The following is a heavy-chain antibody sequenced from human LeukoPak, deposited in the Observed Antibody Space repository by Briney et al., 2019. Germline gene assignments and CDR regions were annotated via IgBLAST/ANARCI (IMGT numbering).Heavy chain of an antibody. D-gene: IGHD5-18*01. J-gene: IGHJ4*02. Sequence: ASVKVSCKASGYTFTGYNMHWVRQAPGQGLEWMGWINPNSDGTNYAQKFQSRVTMTRDTSISTAYMELSRLRSDDTAVYYCARDKAMAFDYWGQGTLVTVSS. V-gene: IGHV1-2*02. CDR3: ARDKAMAFDY. CDR1: GYTFTGYN. CDR2: INPNSDGT.